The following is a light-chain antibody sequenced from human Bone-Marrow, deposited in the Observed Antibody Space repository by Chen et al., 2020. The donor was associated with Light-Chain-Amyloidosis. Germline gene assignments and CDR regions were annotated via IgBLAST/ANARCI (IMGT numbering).Light chain of an antibody. CDR3: QSADSSGTYEVI. Sequence: SYELPHPPSVSVSPGQTARITCSGDDLPTKYAYWYQQKPGQAPVLGIHRDTERPSGISERFSGSSSGTTATLTISGVQAEDEADYHCQSADSSGTYEVIFGGGTKLTVL. CDR1: DLPTKY. CDR2: RDT. V-gene: IGLV3-25*03. J-gene: IGLJ2*01.